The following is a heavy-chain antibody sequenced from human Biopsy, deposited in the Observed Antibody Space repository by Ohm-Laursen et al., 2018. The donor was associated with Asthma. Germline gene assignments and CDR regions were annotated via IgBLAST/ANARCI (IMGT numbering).Heavy chain of an antibody. CDR2: VHSSWST. V-gene: IGHV4-59*07. Sequence: SYTLSLTFTFSPFSINYYYFNFILHFPFNLLYFIFYVHSSWSTSFNPSLNSLVTVSVDTSVDQVSLKLSSVSAADTAIYYCARATSTWSQSGPHFFDHWGPGTLVTVSS. J-gene: IGHJ5*02. CDR1: PFSINYYY. CDR3: ARATSTWSQSGPHFFDH. D-gene: IGHD6-13*01.